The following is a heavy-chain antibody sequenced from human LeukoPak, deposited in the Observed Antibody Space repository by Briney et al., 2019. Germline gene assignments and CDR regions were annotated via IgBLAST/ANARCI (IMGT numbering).Heavy chain of an antibody. V-gene: IGHV1-8*03. Sequence: ASVKVSCKASGYTFTSYDINWVRQATGQGLEWMGWMNPNSGNTGYAQKFQGRVTITRNTSISTAYMELSSLRSEDTAVYYCATTVGAQGAFDYWGQGTLVTVSS. CDR1: GYTFTSYD. J-gene: IGHJ4*02. CDR2: MNPNSGNT. D-gene: IGHD1-26*01. CDR3: ATTVGAQGAFDY.